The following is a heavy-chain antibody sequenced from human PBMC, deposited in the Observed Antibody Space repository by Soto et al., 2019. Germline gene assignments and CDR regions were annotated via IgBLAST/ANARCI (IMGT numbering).Heavy chain of an antibody. CDR2: IIPIFGTA. Sequence: SVKVSCKASGGTFSSYAISWVRQAPGQGLEWMGGIIPIFGTANYAQKFQGRVTITADESTSTAYMELSSLRSEDTAVYYCARVELSGSYYGDSGQGTLVTVSS. J-gene: IGHJ4*02. CDR1: GGTFSSYA. V-gene: IGHV1-69*13. CDR3: ARVELSGSYYGD. D-gene: IGHD1-26*01.